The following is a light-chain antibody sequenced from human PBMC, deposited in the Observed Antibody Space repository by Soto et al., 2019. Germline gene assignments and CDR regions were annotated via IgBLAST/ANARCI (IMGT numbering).Light chain of an antibody. V-gene: IGKV3-20*01. CDR2: GAS. CDR1: QSVNNDY. Sequence: ETVLTQSPGTLSLSPGERATLSCRASQSVNNDYLAWYQQRPGLAPRLLIFGASGRATGIPDRFSGSGSGTDFTLTISRLEPEDFEVYYCHQYDMSQWTFGQGTKVDIX. J-gene: IGKJ1*01. CDR3: HQYDMSQWT.